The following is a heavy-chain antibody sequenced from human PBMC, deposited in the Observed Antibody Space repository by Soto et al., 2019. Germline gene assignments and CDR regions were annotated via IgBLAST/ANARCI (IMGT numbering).Heavy chain of an antibody. D-gene: IGHD3-3*01. CDR3: ARDGWFSALRIPFGMDV. V-gene: IGHV1-46*01. CDR2: INPNGGST. Sequence: QAHLVQSGAEVKIPGASVMVSCKASAYNFINYYLHWVRRAPGQGLEWMGIINPNGGSTTYAQKFQGRVTLTRDTSTSTVYMDLSSLTSEDTAIYYCARDGWFSALRIPFGMDVWGQGTKVTVSS. CDR1: AYNFINYY. J-gene: IGHJ6*02.